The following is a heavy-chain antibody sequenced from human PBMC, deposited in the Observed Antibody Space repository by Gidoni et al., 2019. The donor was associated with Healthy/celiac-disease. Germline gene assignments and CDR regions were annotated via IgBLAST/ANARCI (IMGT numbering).Heavy chain of an antibody. CDR2: IYYSGST. V-gene: IGHV4-59*08. J-gene: IGHJ3*02. CDR3: ASLSENDAFDI. CDR1: GGSISSYY. Sequence: QVQLQESGPGLVKPSETLSLLCTVSGGSISSYYWSWIRQPPGKGLEWIGYIYYSGSTNYNPSLKSRVTISVDTSKNQFSLKLSSVTAADTAVYYCASLSENDAFDIWGQGTMVTVSS.